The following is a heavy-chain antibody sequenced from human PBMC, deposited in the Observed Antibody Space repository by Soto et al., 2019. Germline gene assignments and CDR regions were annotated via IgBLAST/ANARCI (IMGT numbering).Heavy chain of an antibody. CDR1: GFTLSSYA. CDR3: ARDPVNCSDGSCYSVWRFDY. V-gene: IGHV3-30-3*01. D-gene: IGHD2-15*01. CDR2: ISYDGSNE. J-gene: IGHJ4*02. Sequence: LRLSCTASGFTLSSYAVHWVRPAPGKGLEWVAVISYDGSNEYYADSVKGRFTLSRDNSKDTLYLQMNSLRVEDTAVYYCARDPVNCSDGSCYSVWRFDYWGQGTLVTVSS.